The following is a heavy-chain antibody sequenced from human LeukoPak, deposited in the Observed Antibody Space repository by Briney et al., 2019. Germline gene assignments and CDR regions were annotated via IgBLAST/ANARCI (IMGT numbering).Heavy chain of an antibody. CDR1: GFTFSSYS. CDR2: ISSSSSTI. V-gene: IGHV3-48*02. Sequence: GGSLRLSCAASGFTFSSYSMTWVRQAPGKGLEWVSYISSSSSTIYYADSVKGRFTISRDNAKNSLYLQMNGLRDEDTAVYYCARDHNSYGLDYWGQGTLVTVSS. D-gene: IGHD5-18*01. J-gene: IGHJ4*02. CDR3: ARDHNSYGLDY.